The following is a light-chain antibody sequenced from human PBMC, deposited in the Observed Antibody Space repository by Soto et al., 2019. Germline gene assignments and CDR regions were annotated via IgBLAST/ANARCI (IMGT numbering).Light chain of an antibody. CDR1: QGVSSH. CDR2: DAY. J-gene: IGKJ1*01. CDR3: QQRSYWPPT. V-gene: IGKV3-11*01. Sequence: EIVLTQSPATLSLSPGERATLSCRASQGVSSHLAWYQQKPGQAPRLLIYDAYNRATGIPARFSGSGSGTDFTLTISSLEPEDFAVYYCQQRSYWPPTFGQGTKVEIK.